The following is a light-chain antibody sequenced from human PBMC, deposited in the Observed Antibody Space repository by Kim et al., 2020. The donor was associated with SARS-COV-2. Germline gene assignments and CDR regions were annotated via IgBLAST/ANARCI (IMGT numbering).Light chain of an antibody. CDR3: SSYTSSSTWV. CDR1: SRDVGGYIY. CDR2: DVS. J-gene: IGLJ3*02. V-gene: IGLV2-14*01. Sequence: QSVLTQPASVSGSPGQSITISCTGTSRDVGGYIYVSWYQQNPGKAPKLMIFDVSERPSGVPDRFSGSKSGNTASLTISGLQAEDEADYYCSSYTSSSTWVFGGGTQLTVL.